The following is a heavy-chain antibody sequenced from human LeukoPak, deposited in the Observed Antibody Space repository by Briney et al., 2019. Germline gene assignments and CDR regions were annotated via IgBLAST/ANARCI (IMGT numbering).Heavy chain of an antibody. CDR2: IYSGGST. Sequence: PGGALRLFCAASGFNVSSNYMSRVRQAPGEGLEWGSVIYSGGSTYYADSVKSRFTISRDNSKNTLYLQMNSLRAEDTAVYYCARDGHAYDSSGSYDAFDIWGQGTMVTVSS. CDR3: ARDGHAYDSSGSYDAFDI. J-gene: IGHJ3*02. D-gene: IGHD3-22*01. CDR1: GFNVSSNY. V-gene: IGHV3-53*01.